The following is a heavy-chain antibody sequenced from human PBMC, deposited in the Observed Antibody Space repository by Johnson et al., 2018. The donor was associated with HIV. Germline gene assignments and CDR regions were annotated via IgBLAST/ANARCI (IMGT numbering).Heavy chain of an antibody. CDR1: GFTFSSYA. V-gene: IGHV3-30*04. Sequence: QVQLVESGGGVVQPGRSLRLSCAASGFTFSSYAMHWVRQAPGKGLEWVAVISYDGSNKYYADSVKGRLTISRDNSKNTLYLQMNSLRAEDTAVYYCAREGRLGSYLGGVAFDIWGQGTMVTVSS. CDR2: ISYDGSNK. CDR3: AREGRLGSYLGGVAFDI. J-gene: IGHJ3*02. D-gene: IGHD1-26*01.